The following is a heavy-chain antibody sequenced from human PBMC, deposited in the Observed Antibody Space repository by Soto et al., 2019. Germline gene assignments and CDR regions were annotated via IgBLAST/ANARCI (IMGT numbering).Heavy chain of an antibody. CDR2: LSDSGDSI. V-gene: IGHV3-23*01. D-gene: IGHD6-13*01. CDR1: GFTFSSHA. CDR3: AKVSSSWYAGFFDR. J-gene: IGHJ4*02. Sequence: EVQLLESGGGLVQPGRSLRLSCTASGFTFSSHAMTWVRQAPGKGLEWVSGLSDSGDSIYYADSVKGRFTIYRDNSMKTLYLQMISLRVEDTAVYYCAKVSSSWYAGFFDRWGQGTLVTVSS.